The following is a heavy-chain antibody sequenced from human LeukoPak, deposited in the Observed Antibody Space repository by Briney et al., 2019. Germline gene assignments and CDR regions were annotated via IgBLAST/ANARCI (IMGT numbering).Heavy chain of an antibody. J-gene: IGHJ5*02. V-gene: IGHV4-30-2*06. CDR2: IWLSGST. CDR3: ARKGREHLPTSFDP. D-gene: IGHD2-21*01. CDR1: GGSISSGPNF. Sequence: SESLSLTCSVSGGSISSGPNFWSWIRQSPGPGREGIGYIWLSGSTNYNPSLSGRVAISLDKSRNHITRMVTAVTGADTAFYYCARKGREHLPTSFDPGGRGILVSVSS.